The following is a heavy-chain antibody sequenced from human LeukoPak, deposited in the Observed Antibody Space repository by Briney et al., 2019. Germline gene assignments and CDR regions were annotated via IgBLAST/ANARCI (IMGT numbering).Heavy chain of an antibody. CDR1: RGSFSGYY. J-gene: IGHJ4*02. CDR2: INHSGST. V-gene: IGHV4-34*01. Sequence: SETLSLTCAVYRGSFSGYYWSWIRQPPGKGLEGMGEINHSGSTNYNPSLKSRVTISVDTSKNQFSMKPSSVTPADTAAYYCARQFGSGSYYLDYWGQGTLVSVSS. CDR3: ARQFGSGSYYLDY. D-gene: IGHD3-10*01.